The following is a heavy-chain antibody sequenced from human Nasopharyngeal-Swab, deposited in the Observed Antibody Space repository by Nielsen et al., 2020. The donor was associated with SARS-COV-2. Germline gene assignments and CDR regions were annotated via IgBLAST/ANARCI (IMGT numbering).Heavy chain of an antibody. J-gene: IGHJ6*02. CDR2: IKSKTDGGTT. CDR3: TTEGGKYYDFWSGYYGYYGMDV. D-gene: IGHD3-3*01. Sequence: WIRQPPGKGLEWVGRIKSKTDGGTTDYAAPVKGRFTISRDDSKNTLYLQMSSLKTEDTAVYYCTTEGGKYYDFWSGYYGYYGMDVWGQGTTVTVSS. V-gene: IGHV3-15*01.